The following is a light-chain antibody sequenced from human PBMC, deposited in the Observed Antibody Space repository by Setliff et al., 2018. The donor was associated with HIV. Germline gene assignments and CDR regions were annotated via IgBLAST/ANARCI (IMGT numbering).Light chain of an antibody. CDR3: CSYVTGSTYV. J-gene: IGLJ1*01. CDR1: SSDVGSPLSS. CDR2: EVT. V-gene: IGLV2-23*02. Sequence: QSVLTQPASVSGSPGRSINISCTGSSSDVGSPLSSVSWYQQNPGEVPKLLIFEVTTRPSGVSNRFSGSKSGNTASLTISGLQAEDEADYFCCSYVTGSTYVCGTGTKVTVL.